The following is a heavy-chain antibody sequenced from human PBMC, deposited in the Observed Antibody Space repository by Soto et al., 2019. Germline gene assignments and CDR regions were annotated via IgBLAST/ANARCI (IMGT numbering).Heavy chain of an antibody. Sequence: QIQLQESGPGLVRPSQTLSLTCTVSGGSLNSEHYHWTWIRQAPGKGLEWIGYIHYTGSVRYHPSLRRRITMSVDTSKNLFSLNLSSVTAADPSVYFCVREDDGGDRDDYGLDVWGQGTMVTVSS. CDR2: IHYTGSV. J-gene: IGHJ6*02. D-gene: IGHD2-21*02. V-gene: IGHV4-30-4*01. CDR3: VREDDGGDRDDYGLDV. CDR1: GGSLNSEHYH.